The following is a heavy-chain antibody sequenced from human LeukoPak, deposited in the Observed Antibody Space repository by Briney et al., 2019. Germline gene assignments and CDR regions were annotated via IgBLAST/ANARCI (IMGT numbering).Heavy chain of an antibody. CDR2: IRYDVGNK. CDR1: GFTFSSYG. Sequence: GGSLRLSCAASGFTFSSYGMHWVRQAPGKGLEWVAFIRYDVGNKYYADSVKGRFTISRDNSKNTLYLQMNSLRAEDTAVYYCAKDSHIDYWGQGTLVTVSS. V-gene: IGHV3-30*02. J-gene: IGHJ4*02. CDR3: AKDSHIDY.